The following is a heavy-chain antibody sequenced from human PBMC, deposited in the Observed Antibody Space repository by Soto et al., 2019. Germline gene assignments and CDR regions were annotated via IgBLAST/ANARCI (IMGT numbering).Heavy chain of an antibody. V-gene: IGHV4-30-2*01. CDR2: IYHSGST. CDR1: GGSISSGGYS. Sequence: LSLTCAVSGGSISSGGYSWSWIRQPPGKGLEWIGYIYHSGSTYYNPPLKSRVTISVDRSKNQFSLKLSSVTAADTAVYYCARGGYYYGSGSYFFDYWGQGTLVTV. J-gene: IGHJ4*02. D-gene: IGHD3-10*01. CDR3: ARGGYYYGSGSYFFDY.